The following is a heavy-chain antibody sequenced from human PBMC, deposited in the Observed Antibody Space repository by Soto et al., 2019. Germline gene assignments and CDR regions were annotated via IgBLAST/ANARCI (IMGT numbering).Heavy chain of an antibody. Sequence: QVQLVQSGAEVKKPGASVKVSCKASGYTFTSYARHWVRQAPGQRLEWMGWINAGNGNTKYSQKFQGRVTITSDTTASTAYMELSSLRSEDTAVYYCARDPGYSYGYNWGQGTLVTVSS. D-gene: IGHD5-18*01. CDR2: INAGNGNT. J-gene: IGHJ4*02. V-gene: IGHV1-3*01. CDR3: ARDPGYSYGYN. CDR1: GYTFTSYA.